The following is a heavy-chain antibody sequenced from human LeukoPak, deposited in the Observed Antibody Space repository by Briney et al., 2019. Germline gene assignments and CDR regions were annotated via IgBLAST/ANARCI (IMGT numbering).Heavy chain of an antibody. CDR2: IKQDGSEK. Sequence: GGSLRLSCAASGFTFSSYWMSWVRQAPGKGLEWVANIKQDGSEKYYVDSVKGRFTISRDNAKNSLYLQMNSLRAEDTTVYYCARDQGYSSGWYLYWGQGTLVTVSS. V-gene: IGHV3-7*01. D-gene: IGHD6-19*01. J-gene: IGHJ4*02. CDR3: ARDQGYSSGWYLY. CDR1: GFTFSSYW.